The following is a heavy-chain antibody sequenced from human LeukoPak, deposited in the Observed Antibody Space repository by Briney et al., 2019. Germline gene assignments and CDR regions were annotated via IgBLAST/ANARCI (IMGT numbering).Heavy chain of an antibody. D-gene: IGHD6-6*01. CDR1: GYTFTSYG. V-gene: IGHV1-18*01. J-gene: IGHJ4*02. CDR3: ARDSSSIPGNDMDY. CDR2: ISAYNGNT. Sequence: VASVKVSCKASGYTFTSYGISWVRQAPGQGLEWMGWISAYNGNTNYAQKLQGRVTTTTDTSTSTAYMELRSLRSDDTAVYYCARDSSSIPGNDMDYWGQRTLVTVSS.